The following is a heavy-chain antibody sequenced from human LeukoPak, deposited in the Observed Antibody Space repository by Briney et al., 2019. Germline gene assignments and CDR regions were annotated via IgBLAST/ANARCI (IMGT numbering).Heavy chain of an antibody. J-gene: IGHJ1*01. D-gene: IGHD3-22*01. V-gene: IGHV1-69*06. Sequence: SVKVSCKASGGTFSSYAISSVRQAPGQGLEWMGGIIPIFGTANYAQKFQGRVTITADKSTSTAYMELSSLRSEDAAVYYCARDQDQYYDSSGYQAEYFQHWGQGTLVTVSS. CDR2: IIPIFGTA. CDR1: GGTFSSYA. CDR3: ARDQDQYYDSSGYQAEYFQH.